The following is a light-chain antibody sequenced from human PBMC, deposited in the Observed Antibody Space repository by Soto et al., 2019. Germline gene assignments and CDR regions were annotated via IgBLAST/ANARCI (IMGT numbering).Light chain of an antibody. CDR2: DAS. V-gene: IGKV3-11*01. Sequence: EIVLTQSPATLSLSPGERATLSCRASQSVSSYLAWYQQKPGQAPRLLIYDASNRATGIPARFSGSGSGTDFTLTISSLAPEDFALYCCQQRSNWPPLTFGGGTKVEIK. CDR1: QSVSSY. J-gene: IGKJ4*01. CDR3: QQRSNWPPLT.